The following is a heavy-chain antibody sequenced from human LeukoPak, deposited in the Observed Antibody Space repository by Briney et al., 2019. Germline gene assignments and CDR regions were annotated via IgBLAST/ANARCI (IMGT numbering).Heavy chain of an antibody. CDR3: ARAQDIVVRKWFDP. J-gene: IGHJ5*02. CDR1: GGSISSSSYY. Sequence: SETLSLTCTVSGGSISSSSYYWGWIRQPPGKGLEWIGCIYYSGSVYYNPSLRSRVTISVDTSKNQFSLKLTSVTAADTAVYYCARAQDIVVRKWFDPWGQGTLVTVSS. D-gene: IGHD2-2*01. V-gene: IGHV4-39*01. CDR2: IYYSGSV.